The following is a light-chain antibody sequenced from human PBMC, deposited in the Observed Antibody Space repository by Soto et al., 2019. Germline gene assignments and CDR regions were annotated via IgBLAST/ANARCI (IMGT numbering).Light chain of an antibody. J-gene: IGLJ2*01. CDR3: QPYDSSLSGRVV. CDR2: GDS. Sequence: QSVLTQPPSVSGAPGQRVTISCTGGSSSIGAGYDVHWYQHLPGTAPKLLIYGDSNRPSGVPDRFSGSKSGTSASLAITGLQAEDEGDYYCQPYDSSLSGRVVFGGGTKVTVL. CDR1: SSSIGAGYD. V-gene: IGLV1-40*01.